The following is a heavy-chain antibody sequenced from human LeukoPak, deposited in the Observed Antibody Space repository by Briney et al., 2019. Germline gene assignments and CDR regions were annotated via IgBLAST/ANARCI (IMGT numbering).Heavy chain of an antibody. J-gene: IGHJ6*02. D-gene: IGHD3-9*01. CDR2: IYTSGT. V-gene: IGHV4-61*02. Sequence: SQTLSLTCTVSGGSISSGSYYWSWIRQPAGKGLEWIGRIYTSGTNYNPSLKSRVTVSVDTSKNQFSLKLSSVTAADTAVYYCARTSGDWLSWAWIGVDVWGQGTTVAVSS. CDR3: ARTSGDWLSWAWIGVDV. CDR1: GGSISSGSYY.